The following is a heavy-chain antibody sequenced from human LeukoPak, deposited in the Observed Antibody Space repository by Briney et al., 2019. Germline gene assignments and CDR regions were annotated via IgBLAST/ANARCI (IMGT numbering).Heavy chain of an antibody. CDR2: IYHSGST. J-gene: IGHJ6*02. Sequence: SETLSLTCAVSGGSISSGGYSWSWIRQPPGKGLEWIGYIYHSGSTYYNPSLKSRVTISVDRSKNQFSLKLSSVTAADTAVYYCARARGCSGGSCPTYYYYYGMDVWGQGTTVTVSS. V-gene: IGHV4-30-2*01. CDR3: ARARGCSGGSCPTYYYYYGMDV. D-gene: IGHD2-15*01. CDR1: GGSISSGGYS.